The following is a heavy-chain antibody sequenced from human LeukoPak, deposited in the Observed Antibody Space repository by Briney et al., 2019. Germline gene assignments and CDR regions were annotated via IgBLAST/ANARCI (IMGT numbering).Heavy chain of an antibody. Sequence: PGRSLRLSCAASGFTFDDYAMHWVRHAPGKGLEWVSGILYNSGSIAYADSVKGRFTISRDNAENSLYLQMDSLRPEDTALYYCGKDMRATRPGGIVSWGQGTLVTVSS. CDR3: GKDMRATRPGGIVS. CDR1: GFTFDDYA. J-gene: IGHJ5*01. CDR2: ILYNSGSI. D-gene: IGHD6-6*01. V-gene: IGHV3-9*01.